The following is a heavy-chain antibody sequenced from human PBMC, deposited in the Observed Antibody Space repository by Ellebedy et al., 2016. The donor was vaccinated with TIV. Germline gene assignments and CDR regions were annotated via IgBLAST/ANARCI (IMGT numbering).Heavy chain of an antibody. Sequence: GESLKISXAASGFTFSSYAMSWVRQAPGKGLEWVSAISGSGGSTYYADSVKGRFTISRDNSKNTLYLQMNSLRAEDTAVYYCAKGQTLRTYYYGSGSYSPLYGMDVWGQGTLVTVSS. D-gene: IGHD3-10*01. J-gene: IGHJ6*02. CDR2: ISGSGGST. CDR3: AKGQTLRTYYYGSGSYSPLYGMDV. CDR1: GFTFSSYA. V-gene: IGHV3-23*01.